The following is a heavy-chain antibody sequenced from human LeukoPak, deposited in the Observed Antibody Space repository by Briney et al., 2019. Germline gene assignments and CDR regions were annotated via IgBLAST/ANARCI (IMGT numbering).Heavy chain of an antibody. CDR2: IKSTLNGGTT. Sequence: GGSLRLSCVGSGFTFANAWMNWVRQAPGKGLEWVGRIKSTLNGGTTDYAAPVKGRFTISRDDSKNTLSLQMNGLKTEDTALYYCATDGNSGRDAFDIWGQGTMVTVSS. V-gene: IGHV3-15*01. D-gene: IGHD3-10*01. CDR1: GFTFANAW. J-gene: IGHJ3*02. CDR3: ATDGNSGRDAFDI.